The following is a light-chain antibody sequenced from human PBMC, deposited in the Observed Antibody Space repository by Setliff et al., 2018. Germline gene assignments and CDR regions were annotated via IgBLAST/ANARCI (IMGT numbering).Light chain of an antibody. V-gene: IGLV1-44*01. CDR2: TNY. CDR1: SSDIGTNA. Sequence: QSVLTQPPSASGTPGQRVTISCSGSSSDIGTNAVNWYQQFPGTAPKLLIYTNYRRPSGVPDRFSGSRAGTSASLAISGLQSEDEADYYCAAWADSVNGPVFGGGPKVTVL. J-gene: IGLJ2*01. CDR3: AAWADSVNGPV.